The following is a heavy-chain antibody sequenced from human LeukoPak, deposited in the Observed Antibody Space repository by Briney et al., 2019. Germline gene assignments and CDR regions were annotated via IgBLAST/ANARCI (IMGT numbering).Heavy chain of an antibody. Sequence: PGGSLRLSCAASGFTFSSYEMNGVRHAPGKGLECVSYISSSGSTIYYADSVKGRFTISRDNAKNSLYLQMNSLRAEDTAVYYCAKIGPGVLSYYFDYWGQGTLVTVSS. J-gene: IGHJ4*02. V-gene: IGHV3-48*03. CDR2: ISSSGSTI. CDR3: AKIGPGVLSYYFDY. CDR1: GFTFSSYE. D-gene: IGHD3-16*02.